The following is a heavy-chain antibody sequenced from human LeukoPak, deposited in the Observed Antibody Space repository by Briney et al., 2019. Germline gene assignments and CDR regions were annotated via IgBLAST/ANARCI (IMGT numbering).Heavy chain of an antibody. J-gene: IGHJ4*02. CDR1: GFTFSDYY. CDR2: ISSSDDGT. CDR3: AKAPVTSCRGAFCYPLDS. Sequence: PGGSLRLSCAASGFTFSDYYMSWIRQAPGKGLEWVSAISSSDDGTYHAGSVRGRFTISRDSSKNTLYLQMNNLRTEDAAIYYCAKAPVTSCRGAFCYPLDSWGQGTLVTVSS. D-gene: IGHD2-15*01. V-gene: IGHV3-23*01.